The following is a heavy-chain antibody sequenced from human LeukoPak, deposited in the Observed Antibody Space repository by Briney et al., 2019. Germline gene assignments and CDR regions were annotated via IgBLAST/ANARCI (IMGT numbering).Heavy chain of an antibody. D-gene: IGHD2-2*02. CDR3: TRVYCSSSSCYNADY. Sequence: ASVKVSCKASGYTFTSYGISWVRQAPGQGLEWMGIINLNGGSTKYAQKFQGRVTMTRDTSTSTVYIELSSLRSEDTAVYYCTRVYCSSSSCYNADYWGQGTLVTVSS. J-gene: IGHJ4*02. V-gene: IGHV1-46*03. CDR2: INLNGGST. CDR1: GYTFTSYG.